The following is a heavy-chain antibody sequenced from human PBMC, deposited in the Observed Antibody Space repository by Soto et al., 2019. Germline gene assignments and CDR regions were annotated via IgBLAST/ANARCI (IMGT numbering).Heavy chain of an antibody. Sequence: GASVKVSCKASGYTFTSYGISLVRQAPGQGLEWMGWISAYNGNTNYAQKLQGRVTMTTDTSTSTAYMELRSLRSDDTAVYYCARDRSPRVTMIVVVIRAFDIWGQGTMVTVSS. V-gene: IGHV1-18*01. CDR2: ISAYNGNT. CDR3: ARDRSPRVTMIVVVIRAFDI. J-gene: IGHJ3*02. CDR1: GYTFTSYG. D-gene: IGHD3-22*01.